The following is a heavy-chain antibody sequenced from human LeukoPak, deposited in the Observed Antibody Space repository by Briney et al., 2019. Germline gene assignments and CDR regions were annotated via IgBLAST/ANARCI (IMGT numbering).Heavy chain of an antibody. Sequence: GTPLRLSCAAAGFTFSCYGMYIVRPAAGEGLGWEAVISYDGSNKYYADSVKGRFTISRDNSKNTLYLQMNSLRAADTAVYYCAKVGTDYYMDVWGKGTTVTVSS. J-gene: IGHJ6*03. V-gene: IGHV3-30*19. CDR3: AKVGTDYYMDV. CDR1: GFTFSCYG. CDR2: ISYDGSNK.